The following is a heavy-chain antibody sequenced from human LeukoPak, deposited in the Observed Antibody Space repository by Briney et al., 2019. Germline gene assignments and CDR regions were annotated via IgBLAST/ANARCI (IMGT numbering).Heavy chain of an antibody. J-gene: IGHJ4*02. CDR2: INHSGST. CDR3: ARQNYDTLTGYYSTPFDY. D-gene: IGHD3-9*01. CDR1: GGSFSGYY. Sequence: SETLSLTCAVYGGSFSGYYWSWIRQPPGKGLEWIGEINHSGSTNYNPSLKSRVTISVDTSKNQFSLKLSSVTAADTAVYYCARQNYDTLTGYYSTPFDYWGQGTLVTVSS. V-gene: IGHV4-34*01.